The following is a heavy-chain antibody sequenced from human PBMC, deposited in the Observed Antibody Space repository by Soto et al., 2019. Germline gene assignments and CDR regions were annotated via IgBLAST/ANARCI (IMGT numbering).Heavy chain of an antibody. CDR1: GFTFSTYS. D-gene: IGHD3-9*01. J-gene: IGHJ4*02. V-gene: IGHV3-21*01. CDR3: ARDPGYYDTFTGLAEY. Sequence: GGSLRLSCAVSGFTFSTYSMNWVRQAPGKGLEWVSCISSSGNSILYADSVRGRFTISRDNAKNSLYLQMNILRADDTAVYYCARDPGYYDTFTGLAEYWGQGALVTVSS. CDR2: ISSSGNSI.